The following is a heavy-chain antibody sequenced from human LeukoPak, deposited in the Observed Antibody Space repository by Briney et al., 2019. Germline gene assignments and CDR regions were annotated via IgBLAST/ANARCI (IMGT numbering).Heavy chain of an antibody. CDR3: AKGGEMATIGGYFDY. V-gene: IGHV3-9*03. CDR2: ISWNSGSI. J-gene: IGHJ4*02. Sequence: GGSLRLSCAASGFTFDDYAMHWVRHAPGKGLEWVSGISWNSGSIGYADSVKGRFTISRDNAKNSLYLQMNSLRAEDVALYYCAKGGEMATIGGYFDYWGQGTLVTVSS. D-gene: IGHD5-24*01. CDR1: GFTFDDYA.